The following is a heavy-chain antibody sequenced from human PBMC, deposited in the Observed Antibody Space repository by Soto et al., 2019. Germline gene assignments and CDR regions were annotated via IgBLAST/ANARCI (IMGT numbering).Heavy chain of an antibody. D-gene: IGHD3-9*01. V-gene: IGHV3-23*01. J-gene: IGHJ4*02. CDR3: ARDVGLDSDDFFAY. CDR1: GFTFSSYG. CDR2: IRGDGGQT. Sequence: GGSLRLSCTASGFTFSSYGMGWVRQAPGKGLQWVSTIRGDGGQTHYTDSVKGRFSISRDNSKNTVYLQMDSLRAEDTAMYFCARDVGLDSDDFFAYWGQGTQVTAPQ.